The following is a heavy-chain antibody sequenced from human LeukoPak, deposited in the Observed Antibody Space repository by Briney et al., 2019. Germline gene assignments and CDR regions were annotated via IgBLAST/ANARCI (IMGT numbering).Heavy chain of an antibody. Sequence: NPSETLSLTCTVSGGSISSYYWSWVRQTPGKGLEWIGYISYSGNTNYNPSLRSRVTISLDTSKNQFSLKLSSVTAADTAVYYCARDPAGWPNWSDPWGQGTLVTVSS. CDR3: ARDPAGWPNWSDP. CDR1: GGSISSYY. CDR2: ISYSGNT. J-gene: IGHJ5*02. D-gene: IGHD5-24*01. V-gene: IGHV4-59*12.